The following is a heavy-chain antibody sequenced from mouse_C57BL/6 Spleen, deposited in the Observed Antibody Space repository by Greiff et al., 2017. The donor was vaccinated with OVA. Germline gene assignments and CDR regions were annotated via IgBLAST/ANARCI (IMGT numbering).Heavy chain of an antibody. D-gene: IGHD1-1*01. V-gene: IGHV1-82*01. CDR2: IYPGDGDT. CDR3: ARSSTTVVVPMDY. J-gene: IGHJ4*01. CDR1: GYAFSSSW. Sequence: VQLQQSGPELVKPGASVKISCKASGYAFSSSWMNWVKQRPGKGLEWIGRIYPGDGDTNYNGKFKGKATLTADKSSSTAYMQLSSLTSEDSAVYFCARSSTTVVVPMDYWGQGTSVTVSS.